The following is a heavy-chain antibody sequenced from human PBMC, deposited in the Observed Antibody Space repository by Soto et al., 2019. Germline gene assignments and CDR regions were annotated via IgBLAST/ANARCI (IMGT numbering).Heavy chain of an antibody. CDR3: ARTTKQVHSGYDQQYYFDY. D-gene: IGHD5-12*01. CDR2: IWYDGSNK. V-gene: IGHV3-33*01. CDR1: GFTFSSYG. J-gene: IGHJ4*02. Sequence: QVQLVESGGGVVQPGRSLRLSCAASGFTFSSYGMHWVRQAPGKGLEWVAVIWYDGSNKYYADSVKGRFTISRDNSKNTLYLQMNSLRAEDTAVYYCARTTKQVHSGYDQQYYFDYWGQGTLVTVSS.